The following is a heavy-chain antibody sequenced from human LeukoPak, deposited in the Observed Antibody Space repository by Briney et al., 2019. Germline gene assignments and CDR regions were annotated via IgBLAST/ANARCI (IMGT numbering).Heavy chain of an antibody. J-gene: IGHJ3*02. D-gene: IGHD2-15*01. V-gene: IGHV4-39*07. CDR1: GGSISSSSYY. CDR2: IYYSGSA. Sequence: PSETLSLTCTVSGGSISSSSYYWGWIRQPPGKGLEWIGTIYYSGSAYYNPSLKSRVTISVDTSKNQFSLKVSSVTAADTAVYYCARVVVAAHLDAFDIWGQGTMVTVSS. CDR3: ARVVVAAHLDAFDI.